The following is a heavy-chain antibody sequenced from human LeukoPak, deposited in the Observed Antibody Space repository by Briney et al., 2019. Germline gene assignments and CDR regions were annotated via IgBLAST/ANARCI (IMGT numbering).Heavy chain of an antibody. J-gene: IGHJ4*02. D-gene: IGHD6-13*01. V-gene: IGHV4-34*01. CDR1: GGSFSGYY. CDR3: AKQQLVRCFDY. CDR2: INHSGST. Sequence: PSETLSLTCAVYGGSFSGYYWNWIRQPPGKGLEWIGEINHSGSTYYNPSLKSRVTISVDTSKTQFSLKLSSVTAADTAVYYCAKQQLVRCFDYWGQGTLVTVSS.